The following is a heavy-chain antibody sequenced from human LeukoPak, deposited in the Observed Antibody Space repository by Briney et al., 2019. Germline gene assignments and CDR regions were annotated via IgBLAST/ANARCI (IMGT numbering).Heavy chain of an antibody. CDR1: GFTFSDYY. Sequence: PGGSLRLSCAASGFTFSDYYMSWIRQAPGKGLEWVSYISSSSYTNYADSVKGRFTISRDNSKNTLYVQVNSLGTEDTAAYYCAKGSYYDSSGSFYFDYWGQGTLVTVSS. CDR3: AKGSYYDSSGSFYFDY. J-gene: IGHJ4*02. V-gene: IGHV3-11*05. D-gene: IGHD3-22*01. CDR2: ISSSSYT.